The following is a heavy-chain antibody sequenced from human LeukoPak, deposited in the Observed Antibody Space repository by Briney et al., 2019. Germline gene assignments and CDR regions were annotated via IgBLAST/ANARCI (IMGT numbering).Heavy chain of an antibody. J-gene: IGHJ4*02. CDR1: GYTFTSYA. CDR2: INAGNGNT. D-gene: IGHD3-22*01. CDR3: ARGPLKYYYDSSGYLVY. V-gene: IGHV1-3*01. Sequence: ASVKVSCKASGYTFTSYAMHWVRQAPGQRLEWMGWINAGNGNTKYSQEFQGRVTMTTDTSTSTAYMELRSLRSDDTAVYYCARGPLKYYYDSSGYLVYWGQGTLVTVSS.